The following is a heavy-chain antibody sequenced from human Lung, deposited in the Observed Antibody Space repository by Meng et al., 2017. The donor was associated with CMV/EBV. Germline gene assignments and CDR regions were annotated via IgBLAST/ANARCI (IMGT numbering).Heavy chain of an antibody. V-gene: IGHV3-48*03. CDR2: ISSSGSTI. D-gene: IGHD6-13*01. CDR1: GFTFSSYE. J-gene: IGHJ5*02. CDR3: ARGEFSWYDNWFDP. Sequence: GGSXRLXCAASGFTFSSYEMNWVRQAPGKGLEWVSYISSSGSTIYYADSVKGRFTISRDNAKKSLYLQMNSLRAEDTAVYYCARGEFSWYDNWFDPWGQGTXVTVSS.